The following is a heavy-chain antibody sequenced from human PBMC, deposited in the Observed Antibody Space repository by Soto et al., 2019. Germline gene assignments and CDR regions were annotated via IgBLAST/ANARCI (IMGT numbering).Heavy chain of an antibody. CDR1: GFTFSSYA. J-gene: IGHJ6*02. CDR2: ISGSGGST. D-gene: IGHD5-12*01. CDR3: AKRQDGYNSGHGMDV. V-gene: IGHV3-23*01. Sequence: EVQLLESGGGLVQPGGSLRLSCAASGFTFSSYAMSWVRQAPGKGLEWVSAISGSGGSTYYADSVKGRFTISRDNSKNTLYLQMDSLRAEDTAVYYCAKRQDGYNSGHGMDVWGQGTTVTVSS.